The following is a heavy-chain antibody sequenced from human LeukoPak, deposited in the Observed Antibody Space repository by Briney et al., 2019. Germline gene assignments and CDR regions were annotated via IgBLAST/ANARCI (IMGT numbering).Heavy chain of an antibody. CDR3: PRRDYDILTGYYNYFDY. J-gene: IGHJ4*02. D-gene: IGHD3-9*01. Sequence: GESLKISCKGSGYSFTSYWIGWVRQMPGKGLEWMGIIYPGDSDTRYSPSFQGQVTISADKSISTAYLQWSSLKASDTAFYYWPRRDYDILTGYYNYFDYWGQGTLVTVSS. CDR1: GYSFTSYW. CDR2: IYPGDSDT. V-gene: IGHV5-51*01.